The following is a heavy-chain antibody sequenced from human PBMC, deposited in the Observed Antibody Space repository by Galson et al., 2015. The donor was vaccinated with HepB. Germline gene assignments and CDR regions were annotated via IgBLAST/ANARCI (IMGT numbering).Heavy chain of an antibody. CDR2: IDPSDSYT. CDR1: GYSFTSYW. D-gene: IGHD6-13*01. V-gene: IGHV5-10-1*01. Sequence: QSGAEVKKPGESLRISCKGSGYSFTSYWISWVRQMPGKGLEWMGRIDPSDSYTNYSPSFQGHVTISADKSISTAYLQWSSLKASDTAMYYCARHNSSSWSNQGNWFDPWGQGTLVTVSS. J-gene: IGHJ5*02. CDR3: ARHNSSSWSNQGNWFDP.